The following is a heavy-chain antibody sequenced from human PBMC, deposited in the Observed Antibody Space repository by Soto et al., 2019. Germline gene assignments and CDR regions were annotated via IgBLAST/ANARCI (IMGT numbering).Heavy chain of an antibody. D-gene: IGHD3-22*01. CDR3: ARVSRRYYDSSGIDF. Sequence: ASVKVSCKASGYTFTSYYMNWVRQAPGQGLEWMGIINPSGGSTSYAQKFQGRVTMTRDTSTSTVYMELSSLRSEDTAVYYCARVSRRYYDSSGIDFWGQGTLVTVSS. CDR2: INPSGGST. CDR1: GYTFTSYY. J-gene: IGHJ4*02. V-gene: IGHV1-46*03.